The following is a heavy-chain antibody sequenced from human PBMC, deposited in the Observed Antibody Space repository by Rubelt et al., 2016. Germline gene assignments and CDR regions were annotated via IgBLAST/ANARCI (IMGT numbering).Heavy chain of an antibody. D-gene: IGHD3-3*01. Sequence: QLQLQESGPGLVKPSETLSLTCTVSGGSISSSSYYWGWIRQPPGKGLEWIGEIYHSGSTNYNPSLKSRVTISVDKSKNQFSLKLSSVTAADTAVYYCARVSFLQSIDYWGQGTLVTVSS. J-gene: IGHJ4*02. CDR1: GGSISSSSYY. CDR3: ARVSFLQSIDY. CDR2: IYHSGST. V-gene: IGHV4-39*07.